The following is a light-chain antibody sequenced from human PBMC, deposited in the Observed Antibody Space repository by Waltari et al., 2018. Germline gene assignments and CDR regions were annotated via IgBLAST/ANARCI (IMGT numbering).Light chain of an antibody. J-gene: IGKJ2*01. Sequence: DIVMTQSPDSLAVSLGERASINCKSSQTLLYSSNNKNYVAWYQHKPPQPPKLLIYWASTRQSGVPDRFSGSGSGTDFTLTINSLQAEDFATYYCQQSYSTPPYTFGQGTKLEIK. V-gene: IGKV4-1*01. CDR1: QTLLYSSNNKNY. CDR2: WAS. CDR3: QQSYSTPPYT.